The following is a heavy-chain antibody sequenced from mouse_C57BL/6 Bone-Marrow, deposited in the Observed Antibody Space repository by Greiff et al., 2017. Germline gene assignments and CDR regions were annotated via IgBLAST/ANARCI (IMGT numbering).Heavy chain of an antibody. J-gene: IGHJ3*01. V-gene: IGHV1-59*01. Sequence: QVQLQQPGAELVRPGTSVKLSCKASGYTFTSYWMHWVKQRLGQGLEGIGVIDPSVSYPNYNQKFKGKATLTVDTSSSTAYMQLSSLTSEDSAVYYCARIYYDYGGFAYWGQGTLVTVSA. CDR2: IDPSVSYP. D-gene: IGHD2-4*01. CDR1: GYTFTSYW. CDR3: ARIYYDYGGFAY.